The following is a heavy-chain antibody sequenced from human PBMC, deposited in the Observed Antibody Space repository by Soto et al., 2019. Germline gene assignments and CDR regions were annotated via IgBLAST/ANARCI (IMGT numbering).Heavy chain of an antibody. J-gene: IGHJ3*02. D-gene: IGHD3-3*01. CDR1: GYTFTSYG. CDR2: ISAYNGNT. CDR3: AKPPWEWSLLAFDI. V-gene: IGHV1-18*01. Sequence: ASVKVSCKASGYTFTSYGISWVRQAPGQGLEWMGWISAYNGNTNYAQKLQGRVNMTTDTSTSTADMELRSLRSDDTAVYYWAKPPWEWSLLAFDIWGQGTMVTVSS.